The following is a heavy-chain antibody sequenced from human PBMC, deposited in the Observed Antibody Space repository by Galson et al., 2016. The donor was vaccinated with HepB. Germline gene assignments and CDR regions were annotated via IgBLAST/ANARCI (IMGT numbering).Heavy chain of an antibody. J-gene: IGHJ4*02. D-gene: IGHD3-3*01. CDR1: GVTFSTST. V-gene: IGHV3-23*01. Sequence: SLRLSCAASGVTFSTSTMNWVRQAPGKGLEWVSTISDSGGSTYSADSVKGRFTISRDNSKNTLYLQMKSLRAEDTAIYYCAKGPDFWSGYYHFDYWGQGTLVTVSS. CDR3: AKGPDFWSGYYHFDY. CDR2: ISDSGGST.